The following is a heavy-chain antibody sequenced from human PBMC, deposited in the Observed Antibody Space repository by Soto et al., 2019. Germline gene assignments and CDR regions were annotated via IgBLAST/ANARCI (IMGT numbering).Heavy chain of an antibody. CDR2: ISIGGQNT. J-gene: IGHJ4*02. CDR3: ADGGEWSFNFVY. V-gene: IGHV3-23*04. CDR1: GFSFDNYS. D-gene: IGHD3-3*01. Sequence: EVQLVESGGGWVQPGGSLRLSCAASGFSFDNYSMSWVRQGPGRGLEWVSGISIGGQNTYYADSVKGRFTISRDNSKNTLYLQMNNLRAEDTAVYYCADGGEWSFNFVYWGQGTLVTVSS.